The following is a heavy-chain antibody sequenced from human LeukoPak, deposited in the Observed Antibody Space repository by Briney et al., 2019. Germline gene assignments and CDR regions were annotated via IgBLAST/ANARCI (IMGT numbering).Heavy chain of an antibody. Sequence: HTGGSLRLSCAASGFTFSSYGMPWVRQAPGKGLEWVAVIWYDGSNKYYADSVKGRFTISRDNSKNTLYLQMNSLRAEDTAVYYCASGSSGITHPSDYYYYGMDVWGQGTTVTVSS. J-gene: IGHJ6*02. CDR1: GFTFSSYG. CDR2: IWYDGSNK. CDR3: ASGSSGITHPSDYYYYGMDV. D-gene: IGHD6-19*01. V-gene: IGHV3-33*01.